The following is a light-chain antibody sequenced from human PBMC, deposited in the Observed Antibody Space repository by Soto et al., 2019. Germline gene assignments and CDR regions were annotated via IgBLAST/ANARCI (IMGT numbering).Light chain of an antibody. V-gene: IGLV1-44*01. CDR3: AAWDDSLNGLYV. CDR2: SNN. J-gene: IGLJ1*01. CDR1: SSNIGSNT. Sequence: QSVLTHPPSASGTPGQRVTISCSGSSSNIGSNTVNWYQQLPGTAPKLLIYSNNQRPSGVPDRFSGSKSGTSASLAISGLQSEDVADYYCAAWDDSLNGLYVFGTGTKVTVL.